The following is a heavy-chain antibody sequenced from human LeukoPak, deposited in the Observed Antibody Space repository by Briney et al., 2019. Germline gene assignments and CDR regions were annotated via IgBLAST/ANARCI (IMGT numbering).Heavy chain of an antibody. D-gene: IGHD6-13*01. CDR1: GYTFTNYW. CDR2: IFPGDSET. CDR3: ARGRRYSSSSGPNWFDP. V-gene: IGHV5-51*01. J-gene: IGHJ5*02. Sequence: GESLKISCEASGYTFTNYWIGWVRQMPGQGLEWMGIIFPGDSETRYSPSFLGQVAISVDKSINTAYMELSSLRSEDTAVYYCARGRRYSSSSGPNWFDPWGQGTLVTVSS.